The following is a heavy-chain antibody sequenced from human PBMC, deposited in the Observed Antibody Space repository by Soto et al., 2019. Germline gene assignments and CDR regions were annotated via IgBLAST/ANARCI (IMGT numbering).Heavy chain of an antibody. Sequence: QVQLVQSGAEVKKPGSSVKVSCKASGGTFSSYTISWVRQDPGQGLEWMGRIIPILGIANYAQKFQGRVTITADKSTSTAYMELSSLRSEDTAVYYCAREPNYDILTGQGYYFDYWGQGTLVTVSS. CDR3: AREPNYDILTGQGYYFDY. V-gene: IGHV1-69*02. J-gene: IGHJ4*02. D-gene: IGHD3-9*01. CDR1: GGTFSSYT. CDR2: IIPILGIA.